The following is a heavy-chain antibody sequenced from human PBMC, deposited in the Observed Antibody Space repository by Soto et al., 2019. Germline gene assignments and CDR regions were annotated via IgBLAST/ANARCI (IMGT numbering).Heavy chain of an antibody. CDR2: ISYDGSNK. CDR3: ARDQGFDSGYDNLFDY. CDR1: GFTFSSYA. D-gene: IGHD5-12*01. Sequence: PGGSLRLSCAASGFTFSSYAMHWVRQAPGKGLEWVAVISYDGSNKYYADSVKGRFTISRDNSKNTLYLQMNSLRAEDTAVYYCARDQGFDSGYDNLFDYWGQGTLVTVSS. J-gene: IGHJ4*02. V-gene: IGHV3-30-3*01.